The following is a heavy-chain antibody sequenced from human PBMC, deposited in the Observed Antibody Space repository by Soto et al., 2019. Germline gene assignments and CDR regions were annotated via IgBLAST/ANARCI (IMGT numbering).Heavy chain of an antibody. Sequence: PSVKVSCKASGYTFTSYAMHWVRQAPGQRLEWMGWINAGNGNTKYSQKFQGRVTITRDTSASTAYMELSSLRSEDTAVYYCARDMGFGLSDYWGQGTLVTVSS. CDR1: GYTFTSYA. J-gene: IGHJ4*02. D-gene: IGHD3-10*01. CDR3: ARDMGFGLSDY. CDR2: INAGNGNT. V-gene: IGHV1-3*01.